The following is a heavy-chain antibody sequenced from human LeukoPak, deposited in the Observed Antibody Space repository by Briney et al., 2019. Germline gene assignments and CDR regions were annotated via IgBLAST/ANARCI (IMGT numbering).Heavy chain of an antibody. CDR2: ISGSGGST. CDR3: AKGGLTYYYYYGMDV. V-gene: IGHV3-23*01. CDR1: GFTFSSYA. J-gene: IGHJ6*02. Sequence: GGSLRLSCAASGFTFSSYAMSWVRQPPGTGLEWVSTISGSGGSTYYADSVKGRFTISRDNSKNTLYLQMNSLRAEDTAVYYCAKGGLTYYYYYGMDVWGQGTTVTVSS. D-gene: IGHD6-19*01.